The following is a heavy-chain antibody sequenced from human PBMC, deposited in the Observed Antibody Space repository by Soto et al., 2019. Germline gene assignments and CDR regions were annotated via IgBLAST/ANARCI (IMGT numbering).Heavy chain of an antibody. V-gene: IGHV3-30*18. CDR2: ISYDGSNK. Sequence: GGSLRLSCAASGFTFSSYGMHWVRQAPGKGLEWVAVISYDGSNKYYADSVKGRFTISRDNSKNTLYLQMNSLRAEDTAVYYCANLQTPNCSGGSCKSYYYYGMDVWGQGTTVTVSS. CDR3: ANLQTPNCSGGSCKSYYYYGMDV. D-gene: IGHD2-15*01. J-gene: IGHJ6*02. CDR1: GFTFSSYG.